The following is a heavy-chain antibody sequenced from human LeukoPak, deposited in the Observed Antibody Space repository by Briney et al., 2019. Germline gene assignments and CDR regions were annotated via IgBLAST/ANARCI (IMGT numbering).Heavy chain of an antibody. CDR1: GYTFTSYG. CDR2: ISAYNGNT. Sequence: GASVKVSCKASGYTFTSYGISWVRQAPGQGLEWMGWISAYNGNTNHAQKLQGRVTMTTDTSTSTAYMELRSLRSDDTAIYYCARDSPDGSGTYYNDSPDYWGQGTLVTVSS. J-gene: IGHJ4*02. V-gene: IGHV1-18*01. D-gene: IGHD3-10*01. CDR3: ARDSPDGSGTYYNDSPDY.